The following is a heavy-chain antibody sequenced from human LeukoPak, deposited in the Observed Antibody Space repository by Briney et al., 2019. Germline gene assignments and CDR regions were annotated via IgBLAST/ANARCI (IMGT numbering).Heavy chain of an antibody. V-gene: IGHV4-4*07. CDR3: ARDLSYSSSPGLDY. CDR1: GVSISSYY. Sequence: SETLSLTCTVSGVSISSYYWSWIRQPAGKGLEWIGRVYTSGSTNYNPSLKSRVTMSVDTSKNQFSLKLTSVTAADTAVYYCARDLSYSSSPGLDYWGQGTLVTVSS. J-gene: IGHJ4*02. D-gene: IGHD6-6*01. CDR2: VYTSGST.